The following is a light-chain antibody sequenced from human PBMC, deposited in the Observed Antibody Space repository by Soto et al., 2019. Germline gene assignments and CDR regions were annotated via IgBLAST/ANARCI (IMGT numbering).Light chain of an antibody. J-gene: IGKJ4*01. CDR1: QSVRSSY. CDR2: GVS. CDR3: QQYGSSPLT. V-gene: IGKV3-20*01. Sequence: EIVLTQSPGTLSLSPGERATLSCRASQSVRSSYLAWYQQKPGQAPRLLIYGVSSRATGIPHRFSGSGSGTDFTLAISRLQPEDFAVYYCQQYGSSPLTFGGGTKMEIK.